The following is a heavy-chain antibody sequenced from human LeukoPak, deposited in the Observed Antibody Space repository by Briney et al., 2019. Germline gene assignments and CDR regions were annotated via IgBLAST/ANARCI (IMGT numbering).Heavy chain of an antibody. CDR3: VRGGSAFDY. CDR1: GFTFSTAW. D-gene: IGHD2-15*01. Sequence: GGSLRLSCAASGFTFSTAWMSWVRQAPGKGLEWVARFKSKADGGTTDYAAPVQGRFTVSRDGSINMVWLQMSRLKTEDTAIYYCVRGGSAFDYWSQGTLVTVSS. J-gene: IGHJ4*02. CDR2: FKSKADGGTT. V-gene: IGHV3-15*01.